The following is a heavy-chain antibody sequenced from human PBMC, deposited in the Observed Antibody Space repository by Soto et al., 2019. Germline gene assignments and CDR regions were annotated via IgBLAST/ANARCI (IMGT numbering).Heavy chain of an antibody. J-gene: IGHJ6*02. CDR1: GYTFTSYD. V-gene: IGHV1-8*01. CDR2: MNPNSGNT. CDR3: ARGGGYCSSTSCYTLGGMDV. D-gene: IGHD2-2*02. Sequence: ASVKVSCKASGYTFTSYDINWVRQATGQGLEWMGWMNPNSGNTGYAQKFQGRVTVTRNTSISTAYMELSSLRSEDTAVHYCARGGGYCSSTSCYTLGGMDVWGQGTTVTVSS.